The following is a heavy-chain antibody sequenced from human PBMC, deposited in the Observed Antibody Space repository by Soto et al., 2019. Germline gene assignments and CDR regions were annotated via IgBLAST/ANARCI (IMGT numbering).Heavy chain of an antibody. J-gene: IGHJ3*02. V-gene: IGHV4-30-2*01. CDR2: IYHSGST. D-gene: IGHD4-17*01. CDR1: VGSISIGGYY. CDR3: ARDCSTTVGWGWCGAFDI. Sequence: TLGLSCAVSVGSISIGGYYWSWIRQPPGKGLEWIGYIYHSGSTYYNPSLKSRVTISVDRSKNQFSLKLSSVTAADTAVYYCARDCSTTVGWGWCGAFDIWGQGTMVTVSS.